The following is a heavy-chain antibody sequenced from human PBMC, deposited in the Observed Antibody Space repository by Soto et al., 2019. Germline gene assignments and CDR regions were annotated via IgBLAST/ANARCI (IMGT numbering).Heavy chain of an antibody. CDR2: MNPNSGNT. Sequence: ASVKVSCKASGYTFTSYDINWVRQATGQGLEWMGWMNPNSGNTGYAQKFQGRVTMTRNTSISTAYMELSSLRSEDTAVYYCARGKEYSSGWYRYYYYGMDVRGQGTTVTVSS. CDR3: ARGKEYSSGWYRYYYYGMDV. V-gene: IGHV1-8*01. CDR1: GYTFTSYD. D-gene: IGHD6-19*01. J-gene: IGHJ6*02.